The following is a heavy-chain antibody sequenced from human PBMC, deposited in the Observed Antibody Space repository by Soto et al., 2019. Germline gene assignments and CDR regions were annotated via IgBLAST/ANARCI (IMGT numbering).Heavy chain of an antibody. D-gene: IGHD2-2*01. CDR1: RGSRTSFY. CDR3: ARQYTSANFFDY. Sequence: PSETLSLTCAVSRGSRTSFYWSWIRQPPGKGLEWIGYMDYSGSTSYNPSLKSRVTISVDTSKKQFYLKLSSVTAADTAVYYCARQYTSANFFDYWGQGTLVTVS. CDR2: MDYSGST. V-gene: IGHV4-59*01. J-gene: IGHJ4*02.